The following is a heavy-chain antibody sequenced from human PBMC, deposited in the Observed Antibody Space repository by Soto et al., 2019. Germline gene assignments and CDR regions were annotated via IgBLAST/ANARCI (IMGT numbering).Heavy chain of an antibody. CDR2: LYSGGTT. V-gene: IGHV3-53*01. CDR1: GFNFIRKY. J-gene: IGHJ4*02. Sequence: EVQLVESGGGLIQPGGSLRLSCAASGFNFIRKYMIWVRQAPGKGLEWVSILYSGGTTYYADSVKGRFTISRDTSENTLYLQMTRLRAEDTAVYYCARGLYDSGSFYVDFWGQGTLVTVSS. D-gene: IGHD3-10*01. CDR3: ARGLYDSGSFYVDF.